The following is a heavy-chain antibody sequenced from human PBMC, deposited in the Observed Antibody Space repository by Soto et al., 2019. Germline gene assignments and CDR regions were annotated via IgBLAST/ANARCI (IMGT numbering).Heavy chain of an antibody. CDR3: AKHYCIKSACRGISAMDV. V-gene: IGHV3-33*06. Sequence: SLRLSCASSGFTFSNYGIHWVRQAPGKGLEWVTVIWSDGSNKYYADSVKGRFTISRDNSKNTLYLQMNSLRVEDTAVYCCAKHYCIKSACRGISAMDVWGQGTTVTVSS. J-gene: IGHJ6*02. D-gene: IGHD2-8*01. CDR1: GFTFSNYG. CDR2: IWSDGSNK.